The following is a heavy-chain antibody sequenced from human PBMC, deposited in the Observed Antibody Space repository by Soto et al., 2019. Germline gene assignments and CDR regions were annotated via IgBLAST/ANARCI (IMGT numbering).Heavy chain of an antibody. J-gene: IGHJ4*02. CDR2: IYYSGST. Sequence: PSETLSLTCTVSGGSISSCYWSWIRQPPGKGLEWIGYIYYSGSTNYNPSLKSRVTISVDTSKNQFSLKLSSVTAADTAVYYCARTYSSSWSPYYFDYWGQGXLVTVYS. D-gene: IGHD6-13*01. CDR3: ARTYSSSWSPYYFDY. CDR1: GGSISSCY. V-gene: IGHV4-59*01.